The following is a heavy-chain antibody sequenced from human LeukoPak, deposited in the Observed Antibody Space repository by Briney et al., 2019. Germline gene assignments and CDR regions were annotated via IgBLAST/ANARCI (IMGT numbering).Heavy chain of an antibody. CDR1: GFTLKNAW. CDR3: TTGGVTIFPPGDY. CDR2: IKSKTDGGTI. J-gene: IGHJ4*02. D-gene: IGHD3-3*01. Sequence: GGSLRLSCAASGFTLKNAWMSWVRQAPGKGLEWIGRIKSKTDGGTIDYAAPVKGRFTISRDDSKNTLSLQMNSLKNEDTAIYYCTTGGVTIFPPGDYWGQGTLVTVSS. V-gene: IGHV3-15*01.